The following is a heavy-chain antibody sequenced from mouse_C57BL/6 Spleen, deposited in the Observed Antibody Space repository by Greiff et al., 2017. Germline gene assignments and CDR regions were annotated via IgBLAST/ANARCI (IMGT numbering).Heavy chain of an antibody. V-gene: IGHV1-80*01. D-gene: IGHD2-1*01. Sequence: QVQLQQSGAELVKPGASVKISGKASGYAFSSYWMNWVKQRPGKGLEWIGQIYPGDGDTNYNGKFKGKATLTADKSSSTAYMQLSSLTSEDSAVYFCARGDYGNYFDYWGQGTTLTVSS. CDR3: ARGDYGNYFDY. CDR2: IYPGDGDT. J-gene: IGHJ2*01. CDR1: GYAFSSYW.